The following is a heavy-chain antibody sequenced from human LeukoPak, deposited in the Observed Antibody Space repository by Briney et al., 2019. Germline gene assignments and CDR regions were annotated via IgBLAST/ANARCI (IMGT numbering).Heavy chain of an antibody. CDR1: GGTFSSYA. CDR3: ARGPVAPRILGFDY. Sequence: GASVKVSCKASGGTFSSYAISWVRQAPGQGLEWMGRIIPILGIANYAQKFQGRVTITADKSTSTAYMELSSLRSEDTAVYYCARGPVAPRILGFDYWGQGTLVTVSS. J-gene: IGHJ4*02. D-gene: IGHD6-19*01. CDR2: IIPILGIA. V-gene: IGHV1-69*04.